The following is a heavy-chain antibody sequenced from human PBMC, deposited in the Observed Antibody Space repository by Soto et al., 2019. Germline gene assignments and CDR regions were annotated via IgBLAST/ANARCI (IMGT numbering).Heavy chain of an antibody. CDR2: SRSKANNYAT. CDR3: ASLIYDSSNFYDNDY. CDR1: GFTFSGSS. V-gene: IGHV3-73*02. Sequence: EVQLVESGGGLVQPGGSLRLSCAASGFTFSGSSMHWVRQASGKGLEWVARSRSKANNYATTYAASVKGRFTISRDESKNTIYLQMNSLKTEDTAIYYCASLIYDSSNFYDNDYWGQGTLVTVSS. J-gene: IGHJ4*02. D-gene: IGHD3-22*01.